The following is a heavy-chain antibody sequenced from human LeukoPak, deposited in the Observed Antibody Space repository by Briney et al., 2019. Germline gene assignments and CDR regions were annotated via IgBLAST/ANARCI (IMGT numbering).Heavy chain of an antibody. CDR3: ARDRYYGSGSYNYFDY. CDR2: INPSGGST. V-gene: IGHV1-46*01. D-gene: IGHD3-10*01. Sequence: ASVKVSCKASGYTFTSYYMHWVRQAPGQGLEWMGKINPSGGSTSYAQKFQGRVTMTRGTSTSTVYMELSSLTSEDTAVYYCARDRYYGSGSYNYFDYWGQGTLVTVSS. J-gene: IGHJ4*02. CDR1: GYTFTSYY.